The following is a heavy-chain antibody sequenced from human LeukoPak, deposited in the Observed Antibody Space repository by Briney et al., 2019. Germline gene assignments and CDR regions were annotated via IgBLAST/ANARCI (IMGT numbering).Heavy chain of an antibody. CDR2: ISYDGSNK. CDR1: GFTFSSYA. J-gene: IGHJ4*02. D-gene: IGHD1/OR15-1a*01. V-gene: IGHV3-30-3*01. Sequence: GGSLRLSCAASGFTFSSYAMHWVRQAPGKGLEWVAVISYDGSNKYYADSVKGRFTISRDNSKNTLYLQMNSLRAEDTAVYYCARHFPETGRDEQPFDYWGQGTLVIVSS. CDR3: ARHFPETGRDEQPFDY.